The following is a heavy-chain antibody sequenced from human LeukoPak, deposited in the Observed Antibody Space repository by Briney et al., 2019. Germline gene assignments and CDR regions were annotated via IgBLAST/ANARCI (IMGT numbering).Heavy chain of an antibody. CDR2: FYYNGRT. CDR1: GVSMISADTY. D-gene: IGHD4-17*01. J-gene: IGHJ2*01. Sequence: SQTLSLTCTVSGVSMISADTYWPWIRQSPGKGLEWIGYFYYNGRTYYNPSLKSRVTISGDTSKNQFSLKLNSVTSAGTAVYYCTRGPPVTNGGDWYFDLWGRGTLVTVSS. V-gene: IGHV4-30-4*01. CDR3: TRGPPVTNGGDWYFDL.